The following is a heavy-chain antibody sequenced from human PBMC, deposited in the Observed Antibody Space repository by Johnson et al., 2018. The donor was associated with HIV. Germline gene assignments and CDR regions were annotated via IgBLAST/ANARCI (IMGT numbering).Heavy chain of an antibody. D-gene: IGHD3-3*01. CDR1: GFTFSSYA. CDR2: ISYDGSNK. Sequence: QVQLVESGGGLVQPGGSLRLSCAASGFTFSSYAMHWVRQAPGKGLEWVAVISYDGSNKYYADSVKGRFTISRDNSKNTLYLQMNSLRAEDTAVYYCAREIKTYYNFWSGYYDAFDIWGQGTMVTVSS. V-gene: IGHV3-30-3*01. CDR3: AREIKTYYNFWSGYYDAFDI. J-gene: IGHJ3*02.